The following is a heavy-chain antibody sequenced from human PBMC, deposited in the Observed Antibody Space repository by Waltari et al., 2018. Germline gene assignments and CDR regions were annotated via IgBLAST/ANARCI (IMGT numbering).Heavy chain of an antibody. CDR3: ARRVGKGGWYYCDY. V-gene: IGHV1-69*05. J-gene: IGHJ4*02. D-gene: IGHD6-19*01. CDR1: GGTFSSYA. Sequence: QVQLVQSGAEVKKPGSSVKVSCKASGGTFSSYAISWVRKAPGQGLEWMGGIIPSFGTANYAQKVKGRVTITTDESTGTGYMELSSLRSEDTAVYYCARRVGKGGWYYCDYWGQGTLVTVSS. CDR2: IIPSFGTA.